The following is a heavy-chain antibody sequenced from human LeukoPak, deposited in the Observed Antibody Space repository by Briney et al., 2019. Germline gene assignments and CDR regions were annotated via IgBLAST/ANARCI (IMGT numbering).Heavy chain of an antibody. CDR2: IIPIFGTA. J-gene: IGHJ4*02. CDR3: AREWDYDSSGYYYNY. CDR1: GGTFSSYS. Sequence: SVKVSCTASGGTFSSYSISWVRQAPGQGLEWMGGIIPIFGTANYAQKFQGRVSITADESTSTAYMELSSLRSEDTAVYYCAREWDYDSSGYYYNYWGQGTLVTVS. D-gene: IGHD3-22*01. V-gene: IGHV1-69*13.